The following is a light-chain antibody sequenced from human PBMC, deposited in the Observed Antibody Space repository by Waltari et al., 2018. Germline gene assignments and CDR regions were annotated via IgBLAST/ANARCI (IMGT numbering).Light chain of an antibody. J-gene: IGKJ1*01. CDR1: QSVGRT. CDR2: DAS. CDR3: QKYGTRPAT. V-gene: IGKV3-20*01. Sequence: EIVLTQSPAYLSLSPGDRATPPCRASQSVGRTLAWYQQRPGQAPRLLIYDASSRATGIPDRFSGSGSGTDFSLTISRLEPEDFAVYYCQKYGTRPATFGQGTKVEVK.